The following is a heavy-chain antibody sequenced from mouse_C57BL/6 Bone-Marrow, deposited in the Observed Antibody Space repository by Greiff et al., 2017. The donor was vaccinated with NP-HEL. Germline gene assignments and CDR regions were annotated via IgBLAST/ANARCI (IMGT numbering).Heavy chain of an antibody. V-gene: IGHV1-61*01. D-gene: IGHD1-1*01. CDR2: IYPSDSET. Sequence: VQLQQPGAELVRPGSSVKLSCKASGYTFTSYWMDWVKQRPGQGLEWIGNIYPSDSETHYNQKFKDKATLTVDKSSSTAYMQLSSLTSEDSAVYYCASTVVAYYFDYWGQGTTLTVSS. CDR1: GYTFTSYW. J-gene: IGHJ2*01. CDR3: ASTVVAYYFDY.